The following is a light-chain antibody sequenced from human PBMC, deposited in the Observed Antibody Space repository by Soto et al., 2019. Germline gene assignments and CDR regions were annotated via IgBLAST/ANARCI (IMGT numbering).Light chain of an antibody. CDR2: AAS. J-gene: IGKJ1*01. Sequence: GDRVTITCRASQSITSYLNWYQQKPGKAPKLLIYAASSLQSGVPSRFSGSGSGTDFTLTISSLQPEDFATYYCQQSYSTPRTFGQGTKVEIK. CDR3: QQSYSTPRT. CDR1: QSITSY. V-gene: IGKV1-39*01.